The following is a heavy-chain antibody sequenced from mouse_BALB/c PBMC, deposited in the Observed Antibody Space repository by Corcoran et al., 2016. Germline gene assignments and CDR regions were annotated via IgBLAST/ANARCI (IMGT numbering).Heavy chain of an antibody. D-gene: IGHD2-3*01. Sequence: QIQLVQSGPELKKPGETVKISCKASGYTFTNYGMNWVKQAPGKGLKWMGWINTYTGEPTYADDFKGRFAFSLETSASTAYLQINNLKNEDTATYFCARSIYDGYYFDYWGQGTTLTVSS. CDR1: GYTFTNYG. CDR2: INTYTGEP. CDR3: ARSIYDGYYFDY. V-gene: IGHV9-3-1*01. J-gene: IGHJ2*01.